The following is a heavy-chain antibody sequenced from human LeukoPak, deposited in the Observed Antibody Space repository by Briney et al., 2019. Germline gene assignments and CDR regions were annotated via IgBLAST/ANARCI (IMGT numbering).Heavy chain of an antibody. D-gene: IGHD5-18*01. J-gene: IGHJ3*02. CDR2: ILHDGSRK. CDR3: AREPHSYGYKDAFDI. Sequence: PGGCLRLSCETSGFTFSDYAMHWVRQAPGKGLEWVAVILHDGSRKYYADSVKGRFTISRDNSKNTQSLQMNSLRAEDTALYYCAREPHSYGYKDAFDIWGQGTMVTVSS. CDR1: GFTFSDYA. V-gene: IGHV3-33*01.